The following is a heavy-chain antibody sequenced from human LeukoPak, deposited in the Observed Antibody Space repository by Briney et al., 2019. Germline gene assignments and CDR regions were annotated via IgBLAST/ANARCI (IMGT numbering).Heavy chain of an antibody. V-gene: IGHV3-74*01. CDR1: RFNVNNYW. J-gene: IGHJ4*02. D-gene: IGHD3-9*01. Sequence: GGSLRLSCAASRFNVNNYWMHWVRQAPGKGLVWVSRINEDGRVTSYAGSVRGRFTISRDNSKNTLYLQMNSLRAEDTAVYYCAREDILTGFDYWGQGTLVTVSS. CDR2: INEDGRVT. CDR3: AREDILTGFDY.